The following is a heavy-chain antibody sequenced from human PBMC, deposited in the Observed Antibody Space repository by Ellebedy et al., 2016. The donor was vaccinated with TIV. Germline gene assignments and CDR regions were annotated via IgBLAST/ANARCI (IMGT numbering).Heavy chain of an antibody. CDR3: ARRRSGDGWGLDY. CDR1: GGSISGYD. Sequence: ETLSLTCTVSGGSISGYDSYWGWIRQAPGKGLEWVSSISSSSSYIHYADSVKGRFTISRDNAKNSLYLQMNSLRAEDTALYYCARRRSGDGWGLDYWGQGTLVTVSS. D-gene: IGHD3-3*01. J-gene: IGHJ4*02. CDR2: ISSSSSYI. V-gene: IGHV3-21*06.